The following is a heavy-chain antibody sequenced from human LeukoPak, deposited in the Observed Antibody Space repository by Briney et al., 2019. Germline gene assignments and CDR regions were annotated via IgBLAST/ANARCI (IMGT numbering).Heavy chain of an antibody. V-gene: IGHV4-59*01. Sequence: SETLSLTCTVSGGSTSSYYWSWIRQPPGKGLEWIGYIYYSGSTNYNPSLKSRVTISVDTSKNQFSLKLSSVTAADTALYYCARRGAALDYWGQGTLVTVSS. CDR3: ARRGAALDY. D-gene: IGHD1-26*01. CDR1: GGSTSSYY. CDR2: IYYSGST. J-gene: IGHJ4*02.